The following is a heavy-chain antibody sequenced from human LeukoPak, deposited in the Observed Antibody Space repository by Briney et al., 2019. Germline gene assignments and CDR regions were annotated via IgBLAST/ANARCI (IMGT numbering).Heavy chain of an antibody. CDR3: ASTGCSSTSCLLYYYYYYMDV. J-gene: IGHJ6*03. CDR1: GFTFSSYG. V-gene: IGHV3-30*02. CDR2: IRYDGSNK. Sequence: GGSLRLSCAASGFTFSSYGMHWVRQAPGKGLEWVAFIRYDGSNKYYADSVKGRFTISRDNSKNTLYLQMNSLRAEDTAVYYCASTGCSSTSCLLYYYYYYMDVWGKGTTVTVSS. D-gene: IGHD2-2*01.